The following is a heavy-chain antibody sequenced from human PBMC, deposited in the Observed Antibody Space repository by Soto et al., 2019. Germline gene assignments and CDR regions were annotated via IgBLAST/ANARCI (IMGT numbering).Heavy chain of an antibody. J-gene: IGHJ5*02. Sequence: GGSLRLSCAASGFTFSTYAMNWVRQAPGKGLEWVSGISSSSSTIYYADSVKGRFTISRDNAKNSLYLQMNSLRAEDTAVYYCARHPERIAQIGWYDPWGQGTLVTVSS. V-gene: IGHV3-48*01. CDR3: ARHPERIAQIGWYDP. CDR2: ISSSSSTI. D-gene: IGHD6-13*01. CDR1: GFTFSTYA.